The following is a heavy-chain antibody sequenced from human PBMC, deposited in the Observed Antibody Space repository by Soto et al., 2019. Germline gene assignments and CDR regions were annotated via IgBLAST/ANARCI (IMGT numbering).Heavy chain of an antibody. D-gene: IGHD3-10*01. Sequence: EVQLVESGGGLVQPGMSLRLSCEASGFTFDGYAMHWVRQGPGKGLEWDAGISWNSGDTGYGDSVKGRFTIARDNAKNSVHLQMSSLRAEDTALYYCAKGAGSYPRYYFDYWGQETPVTVSS. CDR1: GFTFDGYA. J-gene: IGHJ4*02. CDR2: ISWNSGDT. CDR3: AKGAGSYPRYYFDY. V-gene: IGHV3-9*01.